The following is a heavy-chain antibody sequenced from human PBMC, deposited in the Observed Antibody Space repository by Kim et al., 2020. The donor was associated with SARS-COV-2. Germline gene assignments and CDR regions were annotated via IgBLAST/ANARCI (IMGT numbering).Heavy chain of an antibody. CDR3: ARAVARRDAFDI. Sequence: NYNPSLKSRVTISVDTPKNQFSLKLSSVTAADTAVYYCARAVARRDAFDIWGQGTMVTVSS. J-gene: IGHJ3*02. V-gene: IGHV4-61*02. D-gene: IGHD6-19*01.